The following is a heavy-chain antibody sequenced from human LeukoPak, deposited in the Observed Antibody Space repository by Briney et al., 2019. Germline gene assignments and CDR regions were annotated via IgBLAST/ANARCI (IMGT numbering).Heavy chain of an antibody. CDR2: ISSSGSTI. CDR1: GFTFSDYY. D-gene: IGHD4-11*01. CDR3: AREDYKNYYYYGMDV. V-gene: IGHV3-11*01. Sequence: PGGSLRLSCAASGFTFSDYYMSWIRQAPGKGLEWVSYISSSGSTIYYADSVKGRFTISRDNAKNSLYLQMNSLRAEDTAVYYCAREDYKNYYYYGMDVWGQGTTVTVSS. J-gene: IGHJ6*02.